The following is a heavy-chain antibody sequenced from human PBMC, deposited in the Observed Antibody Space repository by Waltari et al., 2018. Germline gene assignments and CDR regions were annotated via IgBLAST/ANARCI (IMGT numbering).Heavy chain of an antibody. V-gene: IGHV3-33*01. Sequence: QEKLVESGGGVVQSGRSLNHPCDAPGFSFTNYATPWVRQAPGKGLEWVAIIWYDGSKKYYADSVKGRFDISRDNSRNTLYLQMDSLRAEDTAVYFCARDQYGESFYYAMNVWGQGTAVTVSS. D-gene: IGHD1-26*01. CDR1: GFSFTNYA. CDR2: IWYDGSKK. CDR3: ARDQYGESFYYAMNV. J-gene: IGHJ6*02.